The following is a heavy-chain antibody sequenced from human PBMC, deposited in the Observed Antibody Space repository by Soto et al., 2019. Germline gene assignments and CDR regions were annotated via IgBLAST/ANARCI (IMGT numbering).Heavy chain of an antibody. CDR1: GFTFSSYW. Sequence: LRLSCAASGFTFSSYWMSWVRQAPGKGREWVANIKQDGSEKYYVDSVKGRFTISRDTAKNSLCRRRNILSAEDTAVYYCARVKGDGCSGPTNAFDIWGQGTMFTV. CDR3: ARVKGDGCSGPTNAFDI. J-gene: IGHJ3*02. D-gene: IGHD3-16*01. CDR2: IKQDGSEK. V-gene: IGHV3-7*03.